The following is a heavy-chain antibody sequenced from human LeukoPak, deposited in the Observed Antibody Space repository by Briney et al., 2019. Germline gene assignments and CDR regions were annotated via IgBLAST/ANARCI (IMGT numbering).Heavy chain of an antibody. D-gene: IGHD6-6*01. Sequence: GGSLRLSCAASGFTFDDYGMSWVRQAPGKGLEWVSGINWDGGSTGYADSVKGRFTISRDNAKNSLYLQMNSLRAEDTAVYYCAREGSKFYYYYYMDVWGKGTTVTVSS. J-gene: IGHJ6*03. CDR1: GFTFDDYG. CDR2: INWDGGST. CDR3: AREGSKFYYYYYMDV. V-gene: IGHV3-20*04.